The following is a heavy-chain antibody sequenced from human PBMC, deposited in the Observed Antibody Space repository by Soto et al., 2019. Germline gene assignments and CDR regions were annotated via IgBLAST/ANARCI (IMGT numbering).Heavy chain of an antibody. CDR2: IYHTGST. CDR3: SRLRDTYFFDS. CDR1: GDSMTTIGSY. V-gene: IGHV4-31*03. Sequence: QVHLQESGPGLVKPSQTLSLTCSVSGDSMTTIGSYWSWVRQHPGKGLEWIGYIYHTGSTYYNPSLKSRVTIALDTSKQQFSLNPTSVTAADTAVYYCSRLRDTYFFDSWGQGALVTVSS. D-gene: IGHD3-10*01. J-gene: IGHJ4*02.